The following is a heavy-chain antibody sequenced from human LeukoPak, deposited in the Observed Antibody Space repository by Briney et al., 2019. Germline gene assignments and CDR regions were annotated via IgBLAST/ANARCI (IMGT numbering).Heavy chain of an antibody. Sequence: GGSLRLSCAASGFTFSSYEMNWVRQAPGKGLEWVAYITSSGRIIYTADSVKGRFTISRDNAKNSLYLQMNSLRAEDTAVYYCASTGGYGSRTYDYYCFGMDVWGQGTTVTVSS. V-gene: IGHV3-48*03. J-gene: IGHJ6*02. CDR2: ITSSGRII. CDR1: GFTFSSYE. D-gene: IGHD3-10*01. CDR3: ASTGGYGSRTYDYYCFGMDV.